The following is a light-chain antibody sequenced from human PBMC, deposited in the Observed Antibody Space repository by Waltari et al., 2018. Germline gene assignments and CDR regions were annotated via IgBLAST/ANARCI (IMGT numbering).Light chain of an antibody. CDR3: QQANTFPYT. V-gene: IGKV1D-12*01. Sequence: DIQMTQSPSSVSASIGDRVTITCRASQGIASWLAWYQQKPGKAPKVMIYAASRLRSGVPSRFSGSFSGTNFTLMITNLQPEDFATYYCQQANTFPYTFGQGTKLEIK. CDR1: QGIASW. CDR2: AAS. J-gene: IGKJ2*01.